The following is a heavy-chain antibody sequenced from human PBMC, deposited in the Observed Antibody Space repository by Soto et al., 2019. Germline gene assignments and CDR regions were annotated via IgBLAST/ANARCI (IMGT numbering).Heavy chain of an antibody. CDR2: IIPILGIA. D-gene: IGHD1-1*01. V-gene: IGHV1-69*04. J-gene: IGHJ4*02. CDR3: ARDGYNWNDARTFPTY. Sequence: SVKVSCKASGGTFSSYTISWVRQAPGQGLEWMGRIIPILGIANYAQKFQGRVTITADKSTSTAYMELSSLRSEDTAVYYCARDGYNWNDARTFPTYWGQGTLVTVSS. CDR1: GGTFSSYT.